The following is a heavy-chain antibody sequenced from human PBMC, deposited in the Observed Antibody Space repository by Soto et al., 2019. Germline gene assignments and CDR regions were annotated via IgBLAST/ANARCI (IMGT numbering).Heavy chain of an antibody. CDR2: INHSGST. J-gene: IGHJ5*02. CDR1: GGSFSGYY. D-gene: IGHD4-17*01. CDR3: ARGLIYWRTTVKTPKYNWFDP. V-gene: IGHV4-34*01. Sequence: PSETLSLTCAVYGGSFSGYYWSWIRQPPGKGLEWIGEINHSGSTNYNPSLKSRVTISVDTSKNQFSLKLSSVTAADTAVYYCARGLIYWRTTVKTPKYNWFDPWGQGTLVTVSS.